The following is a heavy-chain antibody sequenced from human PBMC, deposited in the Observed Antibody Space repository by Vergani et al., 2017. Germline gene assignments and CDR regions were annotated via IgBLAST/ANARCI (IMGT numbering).Heavy chain of an antibody. CDR2: ICWNDDK. D-gene: IGHD4-17*01. CDR3: AHRQVRYGDYDAFDI. V-gene: IGHV2-5*01. CDR1: GFSLSTSGVG. Sequence: QITLKESGPTLVKPTQTLTLTCTFSGFSLSTSGVGVGWLRQPPGKALEWLALICWNDDKRYSPSLNNRLIITKDTSKSQVVLTMFNMDPVDTATYYFAHRQVRYGDYDAFDIWGQGTMVTVSS. J-gene: IGHJ3*02.